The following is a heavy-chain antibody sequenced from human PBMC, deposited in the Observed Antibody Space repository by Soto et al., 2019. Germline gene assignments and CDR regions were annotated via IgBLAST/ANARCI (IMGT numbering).Heavy chain of an antibody. J-gene: IGHJ4*02. V-gene: IGHV1-58*01. D-gene: IGHD3-22*01. Sequence: ASVKVSCKASGFTFTSSAVQWVRQARGQRLEWIGWIVVGSGNTNYAQKFQERVTITRDMSTSTAYMELSSLRSEDMAVYYCAADHSSGYYYLNYWGQGTLVTVSS. CDR1: GFTFTSSA. CDR3: AADHSSGYYYLNY. CDR2: IVVGSGNT.